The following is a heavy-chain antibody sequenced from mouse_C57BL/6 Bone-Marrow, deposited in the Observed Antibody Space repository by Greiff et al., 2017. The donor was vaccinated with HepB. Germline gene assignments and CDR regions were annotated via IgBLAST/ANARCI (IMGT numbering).Heavy chain of an antibody. Sequence: QVQLQQPGAELVKPGASVKMSCKASGYTFTSYWITWVKQRPGQGLEWIGDIYPGSGSTNYNEKFKSKTTLTVDTSSSTAYMQLSSLTSEDSAVYYCARLGRLLAWFAYWGQGTLVTVSA. CDR3: ARLGRLLAWFAY. J-gene: IGHJ3*01. V-gene: IGHV1-55*01. CDR2: IYPGSGST. CDR1: GYTFTSYW. D-gene: IGHD2-3*01.